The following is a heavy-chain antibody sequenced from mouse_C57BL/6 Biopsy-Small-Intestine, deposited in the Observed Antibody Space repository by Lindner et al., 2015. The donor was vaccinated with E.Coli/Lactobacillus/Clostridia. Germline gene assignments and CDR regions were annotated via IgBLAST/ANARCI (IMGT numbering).Heavy chain of an antibody. D-gene: IGHD1-1*01. CDR3: ARGNSGSSYWYFDV. CDR1: GYTFTDYY. V-gene: IGHV1-26*01. CDR2: IYPNNGAN. Sequence: VQLQESGPELVKPGASVKISCKASGYTFTDYYMNWVKRSHGKSLEWIGYIYPNNGANGYNQRFKGKATLTVDKSSSTVYMELRSLTYEDSAVYYCARGNSGSSYWYFDVWGTGTTVTVSS. J-gene: IGHJ1*03.